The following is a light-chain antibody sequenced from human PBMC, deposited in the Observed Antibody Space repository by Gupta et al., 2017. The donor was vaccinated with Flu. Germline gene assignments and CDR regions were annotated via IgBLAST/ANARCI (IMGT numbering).Light chain of an antibody. CDR2: DDS. CDR3: QVWDSSSDHPNWV. V-gene: IGLV3-21*02. J-gene: IGLJ3*02. CDR1: NIGSKS. Sequence: SVLTQPPSAPGAPAQTARITCGGNNIGSKSVHWYQKKPGQAPVLVVYDDSDRPSGIPERFSGSNSGNTATLTISRGEAGDEADYYCQVWDSSSDHPNWVFGGGTKLTVL.